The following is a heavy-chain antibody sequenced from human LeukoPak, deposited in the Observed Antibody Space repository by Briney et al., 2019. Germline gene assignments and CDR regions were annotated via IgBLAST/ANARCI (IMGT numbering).Heavy chain of an antibody. CDR1: GFTFDDYA. CDR2: ISWNSGSI. D-gene: IGHD2-8*02. J-gene: IGHJ4*02. V-gene: IGHV3-9*01. CDR3: ARLFGGVTTFDY. Sequence: GGSLRLPCAASGFTFDDYAMHWVRQAPGKGLEWVSGISWNSGSIDYADSVKGRFTISRDNARNSLYLQMNSLRAEDTAVYYCARLFGGVTTFDYWGQGALVTVSS.